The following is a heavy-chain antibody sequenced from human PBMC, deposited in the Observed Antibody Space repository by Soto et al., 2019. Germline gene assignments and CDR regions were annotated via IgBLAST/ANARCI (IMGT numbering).Heavy chain of an antibody. D-gene: IGHD5-12*01. Sequence: EVQLVESGGGLVQPGGSLRLSCAASGFTFSDHYVDWVRQAPGKGLEWVARIRNKANSYSTEYAASAKGSFTISRDDSKNFGYLQIRSLKTEDTAVYYCARIRLRSYDLNYFDYWAQGALVTVS. CDR2: IRNKANSYST. CDR1: GFTFSDHY. CDR3: ARIRLRSYDLNYFDY. V-gene: IGHV3-72*01. J-gene: IGHJ4*02.